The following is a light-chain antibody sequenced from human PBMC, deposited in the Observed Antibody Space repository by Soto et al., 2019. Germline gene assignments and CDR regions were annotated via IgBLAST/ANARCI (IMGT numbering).Light chain of an antibody. J-gene: IGKJ1*01. V-gene: IGKV3-20*01. CDR3: QQCRGTPPT. Sequence: EIVLTQSPGTLSLSPGERATLSCRASQSVSTNYLAWYQRKPGQAPRLLIYGASSRATGIPDRFSGSGSGSDFTLTITRLQPEASALSSCQQCRGTPPTFGKATKLDI. CDR2: GAS. CDR1: QSVSTNY.